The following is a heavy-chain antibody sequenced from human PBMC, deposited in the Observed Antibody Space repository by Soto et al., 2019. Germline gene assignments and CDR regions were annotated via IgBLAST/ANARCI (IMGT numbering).Heavy chain of an antibody. D-gene: IGHD3-22*01. CDR3: ARAYYSHASGYENYFEY. Sequence: QVQLVQSGGEVREPGASVKVSCKASGYTFTNFGISWVRQAPGQGLEWMGWIGAYNGNTNYAQSFQGRVTMTTDTSTNTAYMELGSLRSDDTAVYYCARAYYSHASGYENYFEYWGQGTLVTVSS. J-gene: IGHJ4*02. V-gene: IGHV1-18*01. CDR1: GYTFTNFG. CDR2: IGAYNGNT.